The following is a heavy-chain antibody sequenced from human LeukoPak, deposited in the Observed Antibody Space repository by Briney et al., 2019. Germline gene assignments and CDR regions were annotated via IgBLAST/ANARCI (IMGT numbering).Heavy chain of an antibody. D-gene: IGHD3-10*01. CDR1: GFTFSSYA. Sequence: GGSLRLSCAASGFTFSSYAMSWVRQAPGTGLEWVSAISGSGGSTYYADSVKGRSTISRDNSKNTLYLQMNSLRAEDTAVYYCAKSSHYGSGSYTPYGYYFDYWGQGTLVTVSS. V-gene: IGHV3-23*01. CDR2: ISGSGGST. CDR3: AKSSHYGSGSYTPYGYYFDY. J-gene: IGHJ4*02.